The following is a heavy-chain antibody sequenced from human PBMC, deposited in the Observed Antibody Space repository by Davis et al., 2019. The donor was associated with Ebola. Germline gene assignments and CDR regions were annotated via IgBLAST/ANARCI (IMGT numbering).Heavy chain of an antibody. V-gene: IGHV5-51*01. CDR3: ARRYSKPYWYFDL. Sequence: GGSLRLSCKGSGYSFTSYWIGWVRQTPGKGLEWMGIIYPGDSDTRYSPSFQGQVTISADKSISTAYLQWSSLKASDTAMYYCARRYSKPYWYFDLWGRGTLVTVSS. CDR2: IYPGDSDT. CDR1: GYSFTSYW. J-gene: IGHJ2*01. D-gene: IGHD3-16*02.